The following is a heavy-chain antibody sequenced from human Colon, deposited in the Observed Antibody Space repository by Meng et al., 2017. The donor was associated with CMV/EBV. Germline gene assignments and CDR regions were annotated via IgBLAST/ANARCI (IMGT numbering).Heavy chain of an antibody. CDR3: AKHDTKYVYGRDYFEY. CDR1: GFTFSSYG. Sequence: GGSLRLSCAASGFTFSSYGMSWVRQAPGKGLEWVSVISGNGGSTHYGDSVKGRFTISRNNSNNTLYLQMRNLRAEDTAVYYCAKHDTKYVYGRDYFEYWGQGILVTVSS. J-gene: IGHJ4*01. V-gene: IGHV3-23*01. CDR2: ISGNGGST. D-gene: IGHD3-10*01.